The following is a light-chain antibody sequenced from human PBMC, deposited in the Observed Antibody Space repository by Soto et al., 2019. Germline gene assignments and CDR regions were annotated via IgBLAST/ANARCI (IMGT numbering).Light chain of an antibody. Sequence: QSLLTQPASVYGSPGQSITISCTGTSSDVGGYNYVSWYQQHPGKAPKFMIYDVSSRPSGVSNRFSGSKSGNTASLTISGLQAEDEADYYCCSYTTSNTRQIVFGTGTKVTVL. V-gene: IGLV2-14*03. CDR3: CSYTTSNTRQIV. CDR1: SSDVGGYNY. J-gene: IGLJ1*01. CDR2: DVS.